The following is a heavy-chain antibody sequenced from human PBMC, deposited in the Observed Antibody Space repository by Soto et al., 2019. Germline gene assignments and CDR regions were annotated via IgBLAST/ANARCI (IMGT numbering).Heavy chain of an antibody. D-gene: IGHD5-18*01. J-gene: IGHJ4*02. CDR1: GFTFSSYA. Sequence: QVQLVESGGGVVQPGRSLRLSCAASGFTFSSYAMHWVRQAPGKGLEWVAVISYDGSNKYYADSVKGRFTISRDNSKNKLYLQMNSLRAEDTAVYYCARDGGYSYGDIDYWGQGTLVTVSS. CDR2: ISYDGSNK. V-gene: IGHV3-30-3*01. CDR3: ARDGGYSYGDIDY.